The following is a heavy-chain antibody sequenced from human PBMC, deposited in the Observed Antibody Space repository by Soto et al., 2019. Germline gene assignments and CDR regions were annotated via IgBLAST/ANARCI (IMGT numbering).Heavy chain of an antibody. V-gene: IGHV3-21*04. J-gene: IGHJ6*02. CDR3: ARVFLGEQLRKYYGMDV. Sequence: GGSLRLSCAASGFTFSSYSMNWVRQAPGKGLEWVSSISSSSSYIYYADSVKGRFTISRDNAKNSLYLQMNSLTAADTAVYYCARVFLGEQLRKYYGMDVWGQGTTVTVSS. CDR2: ISSSSSYI. CDR1: GFTFSSYS. D-gene: IGHD6-13*01.